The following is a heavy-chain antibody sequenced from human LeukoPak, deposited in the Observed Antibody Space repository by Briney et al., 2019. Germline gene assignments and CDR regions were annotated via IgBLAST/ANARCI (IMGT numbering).Heavy chain of an antibody. V-gene: IGHV1-2*02. CDR2: INPNSGGT. CDR3: ARDLIVVVVAATARVNWFDP. CDR1: GYTFTGYY. Sequence: ASVKVSCKASGYTFTGYYMHWVRQAPGHGLEWMGWINPNSGGTNYAQKFQGRVTMTRDTSISTAYMELSRLGSDDTAVYYCARDLIVVVVAATARVNWFDPWGQGTLVTVSS. J-gene: IGHJ5*02. D-gene: IGHD2-15*01.